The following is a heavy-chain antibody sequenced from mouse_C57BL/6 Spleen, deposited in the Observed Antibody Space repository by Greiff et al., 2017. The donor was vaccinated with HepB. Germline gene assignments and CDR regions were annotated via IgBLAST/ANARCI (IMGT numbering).Heavy chain of an antibody. CDR1: GYAFSSSW. Sequence: VKLQESGPELVKPGASVKISCKASGYAFSSSWMNWVKQRPGKGLEWIGRIYPGDGDTNYNGKFKGKATLTADKSSSTAYMQLSSLTSEDSAVYFCASITTVVADWYFDVWGTGTTVTVSS. CDR3: ASITTVVADWYFDV. CDR2: IYPGDGDT. V-gene: IGHV1-82*01. J-gene: IGHJ1*03. D-gene: IGHD1-1*01.